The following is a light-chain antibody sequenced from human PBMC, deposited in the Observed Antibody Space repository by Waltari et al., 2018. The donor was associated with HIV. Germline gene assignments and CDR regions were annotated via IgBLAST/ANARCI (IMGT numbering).Light chain of an antibody. CDR3: AIWDGLNGWV. CDR2: RNS. CDR1: HSNIGRRI. V-gene: IGLV1-44*01. Sequence: QSVLTQPPSASGTPGPRVTIPCSGSHSNIGRRIANVLWYQQPPRAAPKLLIYRNSQRPSGVPDRFSGSKSGTSASLAISAIQSEDEADYYCAIWDGLNGWVFGGGTRVTVL. J-gene: IGLJ3*02.